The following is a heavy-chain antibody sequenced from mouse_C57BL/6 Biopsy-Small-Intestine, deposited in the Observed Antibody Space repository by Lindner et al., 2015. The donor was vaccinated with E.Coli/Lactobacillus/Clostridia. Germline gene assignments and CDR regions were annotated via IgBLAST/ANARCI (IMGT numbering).Heavy chain of an antibody. CDR1: GYIFTSYG. Sequence: VQLQESGAEVARPGASVKVSCKASGYIFTSYGISWVKQRAGQGLEWIGEIYPRGGSAYYNEKFKGKATLYADKSSSTAYMELRSLTSEDSAVYFCARGTTDPYWGQGTTLTVSS. CDR3: ARGTTDPY. D-gene: IGHD1-1*01. CDR2: IYPRGGSA. J-gene: IGHJ2*01. V-gene: IGHV1-81*01.